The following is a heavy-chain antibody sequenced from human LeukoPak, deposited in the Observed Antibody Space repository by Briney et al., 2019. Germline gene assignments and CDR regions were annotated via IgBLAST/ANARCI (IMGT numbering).Heavy chain of an antibody. V-gene: IGHV3-48*03. CDR1: GFTFSSYE. CDR2: ISSSGSTI. Sequence: GGALRLSCAASGFTFSSYEMNLVRQAPGKGLEWVSYISSSGSTIYYADSVKGRFTISRDNAKNSLYLQMNSLRAEDTAVYYCARDSITMVRGVIKRAAFDIWGQGTMVTVSS. J-gene: IGHJ3*02. CDR3: ARDSITMVRGVIKRAAFDI. D-gene: IGHD3-10*01.